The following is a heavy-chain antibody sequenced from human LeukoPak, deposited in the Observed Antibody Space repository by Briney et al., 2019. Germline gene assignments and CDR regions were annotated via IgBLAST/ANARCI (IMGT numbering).Heavy chain of an antibody. CDR3: ARGITMVRGENYYYYMDV. Sequence: GASVKVSCKASGYTFTSYGISWVRQAPGQGLEWMGWISAYNGNTNYAQKLQGRVTMTTDTSTSTAYMELRSLRSDDTAVYYCARGITMVRGENYYYYMDVWGKGTTVTVSS. CDR1: GYTFTSYG. V-gene: IGHV1-18*01. CDR2: ISAYNGNT. D-gene: IGHD3-10*01. J-gene: IGHJ6*03.